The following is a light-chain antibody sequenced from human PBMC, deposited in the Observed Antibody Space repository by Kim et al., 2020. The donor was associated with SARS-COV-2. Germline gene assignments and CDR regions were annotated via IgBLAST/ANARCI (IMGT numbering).Light chain of an antibody. V-gene: IGKV3-11*01. CDR3: QQHATWPPALT. CDR2: DAS. J-gene: IGKJ4*01. CDR1: QSINID. Sequence: PGERATLACRASQSINIDVAWYQQKPGRAPRLLIYDASKRVSGVPARFSGSWSGIDFALTINGLEPEDFAVYYCQQHATWPPALTFGGGTKVDIK.